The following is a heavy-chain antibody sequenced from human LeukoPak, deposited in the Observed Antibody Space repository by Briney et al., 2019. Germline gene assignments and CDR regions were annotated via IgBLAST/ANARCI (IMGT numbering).Heavy chain of an antibody. D-gene: IGHD3-22*01. CDR3: ARRVYDSSGYYYGAFDY. J-gene: IGHJ4*02. CDR1: GYSISSGYY. Sequence: PSETLSLTCAVSGYSISSGYYWGWIRQPPGKGLEWIGSIYHSGGTYYNPSLKSRVTISVDTSKNQFSLKLSSVTAADTAVYYCARRVYDSSGYYYGAFDYWGQGTLVTVSS. CDR2: IYHSGGT. V-gene: IGHV4-38-2*01.